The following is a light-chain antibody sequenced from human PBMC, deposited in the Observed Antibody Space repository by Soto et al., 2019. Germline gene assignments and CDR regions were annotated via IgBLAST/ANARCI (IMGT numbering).Light chain of an antibody. CDR1: SSDVGGYNY. J-gene: IGLJ1*01. V-gene: IGLV2-14*01. CDR3: CSYAGSYTFGV. Sequence: QSALTQPASVSGSPGQSITISCTGTSSDVGGYNYVSWYQQHPGKAPKLMIFEVSNRPSGVSNRFSGSNSGNTASLTISGLQAEDEADYYCCSYAGSYTFGVFGTGTKLTVL. CDR2: EVS.